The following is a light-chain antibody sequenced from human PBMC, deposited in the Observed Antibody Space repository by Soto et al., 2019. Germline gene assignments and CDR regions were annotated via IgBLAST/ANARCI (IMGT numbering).Light chain of an antibody. CDR1: QSISSW. CDR3: QHYNSYSIT. CDR2: DAS. J-gene: IGKJ5*01. V-gene: IGKV1-5*01. Sequence: DIQMTQSPSTLSASVGDRVTVTCRASQSISSWLAWYQQKPGKAPKLLIYDASSLESGVPSRFSGSGSGTEFTLTISSLQPDDLATYYCQHYNSYSITFGQGTRLEIK.